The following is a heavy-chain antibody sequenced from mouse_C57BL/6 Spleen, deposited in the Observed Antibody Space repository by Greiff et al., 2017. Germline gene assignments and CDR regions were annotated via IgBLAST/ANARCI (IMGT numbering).Heavy chain of an antibody. D-gene: IGHD3-2*02. J-gene: IGHJ4*01. CDR1: GYSITSDY. V-gene: IGHV3-8*01. CDR3: ARETAQAPYAMDY. CDR2: ISYSGST. Sequence: EVKLEESGPGLAKPSQTLSLTCSVTGYSITSDYWNWIRKFPGNKLEYMGYISYSGSTYYNPSLKSRISITRDTSKNQYYLQLNSVTTEDTATYYCARETAQAPYAMDYWGQGTSVTVSS.